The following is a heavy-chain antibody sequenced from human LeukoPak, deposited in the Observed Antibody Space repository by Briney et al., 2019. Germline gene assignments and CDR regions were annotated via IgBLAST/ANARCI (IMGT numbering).Heavy chain of an antibody. CDR1: GFTFSSYA. D-gene: IGHD3-22*01. CDR2: ISDSGGST. Sequence: PGGSLRLSCAVSGFTFSSYAMSWVRQAPGKGLEWVSVISDSGGSTYYADSVKGRFTISRDNSKNTLYLQMNSLRAEDTAVYYCAKEAYYDSSGSTFDYWGQGTLVTVSS. J-gene: IGHJ4*02. V-gene: IGHV3-23*01. CDR3: AKEAYYDSSGSTFDY.